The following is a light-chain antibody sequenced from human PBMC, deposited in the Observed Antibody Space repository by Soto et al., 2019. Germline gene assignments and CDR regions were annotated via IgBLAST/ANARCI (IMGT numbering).Light chain of an antibody. V-gene: IGLV2-14*01. Sequence: QSALTQPASVSGSPGQSITISCTGTSSDVGGYNYVSWYQKYPGRAPKLVIYEVSRRPSGVPDRFSGSKSGNTASLTISGLQTEDEADYYCSSYTTSNTPCVFGTGTKLTVL. J-gene: IGLJ1*01. CDR2: EVS. CDR1: SSDVGGYNY. CDR3: SSYTTSNTPCV.